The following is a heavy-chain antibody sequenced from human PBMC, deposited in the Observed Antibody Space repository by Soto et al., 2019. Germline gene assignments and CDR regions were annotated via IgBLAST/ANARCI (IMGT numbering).Heavy chain of an antibody. Sequence: SETLSLTCTVSGGSISSSSYYWGWIRQPPGKGPEWIGSIYYSGSTYYNPSLKSRVTISIDTSKNQFSLKLSPVTAADTAVYYCASLALADCSGIRCHHGCFDSSGKGILVSVAS. V-gene: IGHV4-39*01. CDR1: GGSISSSSYY. J-gene: IGHJ5*01. CDR3: ASLALADCSGIRCHHGCFDS. D-gene: IGHD2-15*01. CDR2: IYYSGST.